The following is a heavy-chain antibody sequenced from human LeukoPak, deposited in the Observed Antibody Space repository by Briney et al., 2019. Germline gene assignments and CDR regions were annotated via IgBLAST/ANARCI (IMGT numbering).Heavy chain of an antibody. D-gene: IGHD6-13*01. V-gene: IGHV1-18*01. CDR1: GYTFTSFA. CDR3: ARFEDGSSWPWPGLDY. J-gene: IGHJ4*02. CDR2: ISAYNGNT. Sequence: ASVKVSCKASGYTFTSFAISWVRQAPGQGLEWMGWISAYNGNTNYALKVQGRVTMTTDTSTSTAYMELRSLRSDDTAVYYCARFEDGSSWPWPGLDYWGQGTLVTVSS.